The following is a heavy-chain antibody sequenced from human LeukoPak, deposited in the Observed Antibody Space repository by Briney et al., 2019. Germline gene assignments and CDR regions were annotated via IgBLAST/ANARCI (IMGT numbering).Heavy chain of an antibody. J-gene: IGHJ4*02. D-gene: IGHD2-21*02. CDR1: GFTFSSYS. V-gene: IGHV3-21*01. CDR3: ARGAYCGGDCYPHFDY. Sequence: GGSLRLSCAASGFTFSSYSMNWVRQAPGKGLEWVSSISSSSSYKYYADSVKGRFTISRDNSKNSLYLQMNSLRAEDTAVYYCARGAYCGGDCYPHFDYWGQGTLVTVSS. CDR2: ISSSSSYK.